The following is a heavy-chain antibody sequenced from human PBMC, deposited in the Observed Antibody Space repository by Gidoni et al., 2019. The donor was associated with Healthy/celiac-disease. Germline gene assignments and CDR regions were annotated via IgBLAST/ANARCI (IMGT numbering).Heavy chain of an antibody. D-gene: IGHD6-13*01. Sequence: EVQLLESGGGLVQPGGSLRLSCAASGFTFSSYAMSWVRQAPGKGLEWVSAISGSGGSTYYADSVKGRFTISRDNSKNTLYLQMNSLRAEDTAVYYCANLRGIAAAGINWFDPWGQGTLVTVSS. J-gene: IGHJ5*02. V-gene: IGHV3-23*01. CDR1: GFTFSSYA. CDR3: ANLRGIAAAGINWFDP. CDR2: ISGSGGST.